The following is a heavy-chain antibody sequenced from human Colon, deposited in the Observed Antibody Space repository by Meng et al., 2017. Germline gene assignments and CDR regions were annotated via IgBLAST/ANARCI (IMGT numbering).Heavy chain of an antibody. CDR1: GGSISTSGYY. CDR2: IGHSGFT. V-gene: IGHV4-39*01. Sequence: QPPLQESGPGLVKPSEALSLTCSVPGGSISTSGYYWGWIRQPPGKGLEWIGSIGHSGFTYYTPSLKSRVTVSIDTSRNQFSLWLTSVTAADTAVYYCVRSSGWVKTGFDPWGQGTLVTVSS. J-gene: IGHJ5*02. D-gene: IGHD6-19*01. CDR3: VRSSGWVKTGFDP.